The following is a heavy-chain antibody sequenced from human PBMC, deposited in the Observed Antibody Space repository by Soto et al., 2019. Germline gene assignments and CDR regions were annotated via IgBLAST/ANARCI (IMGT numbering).Heavy chain of an antibody. V-gene: IGHV4-61*01. Sequence: SETLSLTCTVSGGSVSSGSYYWSWIRQPPGKGLEWIGYIYYSGSTNYNPSLKSRVTISVDTTKNQFSLKLSSVTAADTAVYYCARALRDCSSTSCYYYYYYMDVWGKGTTVTVSS. CDR2: IYYSGST. CDR3: ARALRDCSSTSCYYYYYYMDV. CDR1: GGSVSSGSYY. J-gene: IGHJ6*03. D-gene: IGHD2-2*01.